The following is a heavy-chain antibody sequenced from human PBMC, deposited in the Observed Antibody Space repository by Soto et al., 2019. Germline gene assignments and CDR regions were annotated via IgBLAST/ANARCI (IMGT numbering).Heavy chain of an antibody. D-gene: IGHD2-15*01. CDR1: GFNFNSYT. J-gene: IGHJ6*02. V-gene: IGHV3-21*01. CDR2: ISSSGYI. CDR3: ARDCSGGSCYPGMDV. Sequence: SLRLSCAASGFNFNSYTINWVRQAPGKRLEGLSSISSSGYIFSTDSVRGQFTISRDNAKNSVYLQINSLRAEDTAVYFCARDCSGGSCYPGMDVWGQGTTVTVSS.